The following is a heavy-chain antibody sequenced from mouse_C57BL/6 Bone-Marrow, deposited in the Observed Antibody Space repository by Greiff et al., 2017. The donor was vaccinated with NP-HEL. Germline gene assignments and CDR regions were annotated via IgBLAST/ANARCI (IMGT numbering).Heavy chain of an antibody. CDR2: ISSGGSYT. V-gene: IGHV5-6*01. J-gene: IGHJ2*01. Sequence: EVQGVESGGDLVKPGGSLKLSCAASGFTFSSYGMSWVRQTPDKRLEWVATISSGGSYTYYPDSVKGRFTISRDNAKNTLYLQMSSLKSEDTAMYYCARHRVFDYWGQGTTLTVSS. CDR3: ARHRVFDY. D-gene: IGHD3-1*01. CDR1: GFTFSSYG.